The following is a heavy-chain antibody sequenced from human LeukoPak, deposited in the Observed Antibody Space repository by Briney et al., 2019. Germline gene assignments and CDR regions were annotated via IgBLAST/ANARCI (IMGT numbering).Heavy chain of an antibody. CDR3: ARDLPAAVD. CDR2: ISRDSIDI. Sequence: GGCLRLSCEASGFSFSSYSMSWVRQAPGKGLDWVSFISRDSIDIYHADSVKGRFTISRDNAKNSLYLQMNSRRAEDTAVYYCARDLPAAVDWGQGTQVTVSS. D-gene: IGHD2-2*01. J-gene: IGHJ4*02. V-gene: IGHV3-21*01. CDR1: GFSFSSYS.